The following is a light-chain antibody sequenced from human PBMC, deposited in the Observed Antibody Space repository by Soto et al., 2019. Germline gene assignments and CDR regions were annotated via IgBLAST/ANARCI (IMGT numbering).Light chain of an antibody. CDR3: QQYTTSSWT. CDR1: QSISSK. Sequence: IVMTQSPATLSVSPGERATLSCRASQSISSKLAWYQQKPGQAPRVLIYGTSSRATGIPDRFSGSGSGTDFTLTISRLEPEDFAVYYCQQYTTSSWTFGQGTKVDIK. V-gene: IGKV3D-15*01. J-gene: IGKJ1*01. CDR2: GTS.